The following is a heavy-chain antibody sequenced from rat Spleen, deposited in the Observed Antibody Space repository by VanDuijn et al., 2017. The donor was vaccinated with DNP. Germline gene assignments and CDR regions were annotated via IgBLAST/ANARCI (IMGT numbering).Heavy chain of an antibody. Sequence: EVQLQESGPGLVKPSQSLSLTCSVTGYSITSNYWGWIRQFPGNKVEYIGHISYSGSTSYNPSLISRISITRDTSKNQFFRQLNSVTTEDTATYYCARLRLEWEVRAMDAWGQGTSVTVSS. CDR1: GYSITSNY. D-gene: IGHD1-1*01. V-gene: IGHV3-1*01. J-gene: IGHJ4*01. CDR2: ISYSGST. CDR3: ARLRLEWEVRAMDA.